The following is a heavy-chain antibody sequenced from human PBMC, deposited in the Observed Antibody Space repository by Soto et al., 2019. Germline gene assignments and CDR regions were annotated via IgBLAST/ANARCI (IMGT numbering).Heavy chain of an antibody. J-gene: IGHJ6*02. CDR1: GFMFANYA. Sequence: EVQLLESGGGLVQPGGSLRLSCAASGFMFANYAMGWDRQAPGRGLEWVSAITGSGGGTDYADSVKGRVTVSRDNSKNTLYLQRHSLRVEDSVIFFCANWDTYGIIPPRVGGNYYCYDMDVWGQGTTVTVSS. CDR2: ITGSGGGT. D-gene: IGHD5-18*01. CDR3: ANWDTYGIIPPRVGGNYYCYDMDV. V-gene: IGHV3-23*01.